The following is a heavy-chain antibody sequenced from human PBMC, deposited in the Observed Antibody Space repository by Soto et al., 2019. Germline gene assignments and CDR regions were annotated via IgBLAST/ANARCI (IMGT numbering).Heavy chain of an antibody. CDR1: GLTFSSYA. J-gene: IGHJ2*01. CDR2: ISYDGSNK. V-gene: IGHV3-30-3*01. D-gene: IGHD5-18*01. Sequence: GVSLRLSCAASGLTFSSYAMHWVRKDTGKGLEWVAVISYDGSNKYYADSVKGRFTISRDNSKNTLYLQMNSLRAEDTAVYYCARDPLWGTAMVLWYFDLWGRGTLVTVSS. CDR3: ARDPLWGTAMVLWYFDL.